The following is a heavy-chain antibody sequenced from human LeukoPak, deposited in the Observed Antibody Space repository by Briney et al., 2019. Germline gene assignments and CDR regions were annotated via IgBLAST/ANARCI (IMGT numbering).Heavy chain of an antibody. D-gene: IGHD5-12*01. CDR3: ARAIRGYSGYDWGPIFDY. J-gene: IGHJ4*02. CDR2: IGYTGDT. CDR1: GGSISSGAYY. Sequence: PSEALSLTCTVSGGSISSGAYYWSWVRQLPEKGLDWIGYIGYTGDTYYNPSLRSRVTISIDTSKTQFSLRLSSLTAADTAVYYCARAIRGYSGYDWGPIFDYWGQGTLVTVSS. V-gene: IGHV4-31*03.